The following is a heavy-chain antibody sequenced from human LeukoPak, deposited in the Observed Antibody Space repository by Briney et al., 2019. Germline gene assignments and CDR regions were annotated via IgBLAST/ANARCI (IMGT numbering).Heavy chain of an antibody. J-gene: IGHJ4*02. V-gene: IGHV4-31*03. CDR3: ARETRSGIAARLGIDY. D-gene: IGHD6-6*01. CDR1: GGSISSGGYY. Sequence: SETLSLTCTVSGGSISSGGYYWSWIRQHPGKGLEWIGYIYYSGSTYYNPSLKSRVTISVDTSKNQFSLKLSSVTAADTAVCYCARETRSGIAARLGIDYWGQGTLVTVSS. CDR2: IYYSGST.